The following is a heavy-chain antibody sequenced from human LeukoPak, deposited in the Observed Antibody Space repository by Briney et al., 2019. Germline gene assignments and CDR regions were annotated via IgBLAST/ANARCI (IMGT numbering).Heavy chain of an antibody. CDR2: IKQDGSEK. CDR1: GFTSSSYW. J-gene: IGHJ4*02. Sequence: GGSLRLSCAASGFTSSSYWMSGVRKAPGKGLEWVANIKQDGSEKYYVDSVKGRFTISRHNDKNSLYLQMNSRRAEDTAVYYCARGDSSSWFYFDYWGQGTLVTVSS. CDR3: ARGDSSSWFYFDY. V-gene: IGHV3-7*01. D-gene: IGHD6-13*01.